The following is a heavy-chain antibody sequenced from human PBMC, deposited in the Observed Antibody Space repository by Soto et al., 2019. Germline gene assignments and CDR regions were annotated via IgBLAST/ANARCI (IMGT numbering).Heavy chain of an antibody. Sequence: SWIMKTPGKGLEWIGYITFSGTTNYNPSLKSRVTMSVDTSTNQLSLRLTSVNAADTAMYYCAGHSSGSRMWRDSWC. V-gene: IGHV4-61*07. CDR3: AGHSSGSRMWRDS. D-gene: IGHD5-12*01. CDR2: ITFSGTT. J-gene: IGHJ5*01.